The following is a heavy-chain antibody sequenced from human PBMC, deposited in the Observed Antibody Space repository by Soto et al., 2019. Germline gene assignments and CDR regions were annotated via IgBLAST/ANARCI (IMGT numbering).Heavy chain of an antibody. CDR2: IYSGGST. V-gene: IGHV3-53*01. D-gene: IGHD3-10*01. J-gene: IGHJ4*02. CDR3: AGRQLMVRGVISDY. CDR1: GFTVSSNY. Sequence: EVQLVESGGGLIQPGGSLRLSCAASGFTVSSNYMSWVRQAPGKGLEWVSVIYSGGSTYYADSVKGRFTISRDNSKNTRYLQMNSLRAEDTAVYYCAGRQLMVRGVISDYWGQGTLVTVSS.